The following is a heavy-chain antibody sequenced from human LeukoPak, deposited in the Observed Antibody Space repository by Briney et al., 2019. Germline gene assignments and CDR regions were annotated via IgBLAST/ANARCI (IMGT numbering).Heavy chain of an antibody. J-gene: IGHJ5*02. CDR1: GFTFSSYW. CDR3: ARDREVAYYYDSSGYFWFDP. Sequence: GGSLRLSCAASGFTFSSYWMSWVRQAPGKGLEWVVNIKQDGSEKYYVDSVKGRFTISRDNAKNSLYLQMNSLRAEDTAVYYCARDREVAYYYDSSGYFWFDPWGQGTLVTVSS. CDR2: IKQDGSEK. D-gene: IGHD3-22*01. V-gene: IGHV3-7*01.